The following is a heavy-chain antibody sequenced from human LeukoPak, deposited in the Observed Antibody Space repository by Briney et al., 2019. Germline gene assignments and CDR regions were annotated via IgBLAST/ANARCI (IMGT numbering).Heavy chain of an antibody. V-gene: IGHV4-34*01. J-gene: IGHJ6*02. Sequence: SDPVSLPCGVYGGSFSVYYWSWIRQPRGKAREWIGQINHSGSPNYNPPLKSRVTISVDTSKNQFSLKVSSVTAADTAVYHWARAGHYFGGGRSQRYGMDVWGQGTTVTVSS. CDR2: INHSGSP. D-gene: IGHD3-3*01. CDR1: GGSFSVYY. CDR3: ARAGHYFGGGRSQRYGMDV.